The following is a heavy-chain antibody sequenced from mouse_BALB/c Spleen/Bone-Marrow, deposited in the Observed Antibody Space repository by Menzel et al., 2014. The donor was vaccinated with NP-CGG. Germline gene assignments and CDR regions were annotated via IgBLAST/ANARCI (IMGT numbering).Heavy chain of an antibody. Sequence: VQLQQSGAEMVRPGSSVKISCKASGYAFSNNWMNWMKQRPGQGLEWIGQIYPGDGDTNYNGKFKGKATLTADKSSSIAYMQLSSLTSEDSAVYFCHYFGSDYYVMDYWGQGTSVTVSS. D-gene: IGHD1-1*01. CDR2: IYPGDGDT. CDR3: HYFGSDYYVMDY. CDR1: GYAFSNNW. J-gene: IGHJ4*01. V-gene: IGHV1-80*01.